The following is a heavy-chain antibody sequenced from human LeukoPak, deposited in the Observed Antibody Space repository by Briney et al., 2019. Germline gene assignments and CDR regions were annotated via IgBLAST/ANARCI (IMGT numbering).Heavy chain of an antibody. Sequence: SETLSLTCTVSGGSISSYYWSWIRQPPGKGLEWIGSIYYSGSTYYNPSLKSRVTISVDTSKNQFSLKLSSVTAADTAVYYCARQRGIAVAGYFDYWGQGTLVSVSS. D-gene: IGHD6-19*01. CDR3: ARQRGIAVAGYFDY. CDR2: IYYSGST. J-gene: IGHJ4*02. CDR1: GGSISSYY. V-gene: IGHV4-39*01.